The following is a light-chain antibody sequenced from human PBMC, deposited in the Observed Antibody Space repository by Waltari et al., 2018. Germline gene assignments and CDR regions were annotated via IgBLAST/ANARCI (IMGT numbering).Light chain of an antibody. CDR1: SGYSSNV. V-gene: IGLV4-69*01. CDR3: QTGGHSTWV. CDR2: VNSDGSN. Sequence: LVLPQSLSDSASLGASAKQSCTLRSGYSSNVIACLQQQPGKRPRYLMKVNSDGSNWKGGDIADRFSASKSGTACYLTISSHQSEDEADYYCQTGGHSTWVFGGGTKLTVL. J-gene: IGLJ3*02.